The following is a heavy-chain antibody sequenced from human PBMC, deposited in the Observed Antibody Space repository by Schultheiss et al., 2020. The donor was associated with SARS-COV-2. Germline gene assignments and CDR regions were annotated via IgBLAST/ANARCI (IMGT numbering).Heavy chain of an antibody. CDR2: ISYDGSNK. CDR1: GFTFSSYG. J-gene: IGHJ3*02. CDR3: ARGSIAVAGTEGVGDAFDI. Sequence: GGSLRLSCAASGFTFSSYGMHWVRQAPGKGLEWVAVISYDGSNKYYADSVKGRFTISRDNSKNTLYLQMNSLRAGDTAVYYCARGSIAVAGTEGVGDAFDIWGQGTMVTVSS. V-gene: IGHV3-30*03. D-gene: IGHD6-19*01.